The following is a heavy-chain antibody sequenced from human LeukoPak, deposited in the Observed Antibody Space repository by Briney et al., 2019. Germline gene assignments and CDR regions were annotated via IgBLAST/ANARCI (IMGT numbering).Heavy chain of an antibody. D-gene: IGHD1-26*01. CDR2: IKSKTDGGTT. CDR3: ARAWDSGSYYNEIDY. J-gene: IGHJ4*02. Sequence: GGSLRLSCAASGFTFSNAWMSWVRQAPGKGLEWVGRIKSKTDGGTTDYAAPVKGRFTISRDDSKNTLYLQMNSLRAEDTAVYYCARAWDSGSYYNEIDYWGQGTLVTVSS. V-gene: IGHV3-15*01. CDR1: GFTFSNAW.